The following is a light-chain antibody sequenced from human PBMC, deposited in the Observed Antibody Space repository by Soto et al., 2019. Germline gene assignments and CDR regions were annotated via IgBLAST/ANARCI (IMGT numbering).Light chain of an antibody. V-gene: IGKV3-11*01. J-gene: IGKJ5*01. CDR1: PRVTNY. Sequence: ELVLTQSPATMSLSPGGRATRSCVASPRVTNYLAWYQQKPGQARRLLIYGAFNRATGIPPRFSGSGSGTDFTLTISSLEPEDFAVSYCQQRNIWPPVTFGQGTRLDI. CDR3: QQRNIWPPVT. CDR2: GAF.